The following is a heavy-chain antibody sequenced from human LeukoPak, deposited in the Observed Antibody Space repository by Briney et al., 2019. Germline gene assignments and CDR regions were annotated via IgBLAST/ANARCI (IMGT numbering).Heavy chain of an antibody. D-gene: IGHD3-3*01. CDR2: IYYSGST. CDR1: GGSISSYY. CDR3: ASSLYCDFWSGSLDY. V-gene: IGHV4-59*01. Sequence: PSETLSLTCTVSGGSISSYYWSWIRQPPGKGLEWIGYIYYSGSTNYNPSLKSRVTISVDTSRNQFSLKLSSVTAADTAVYYCASSLYCDFWSGSLDYWGQGTLVTVSS. J-gene: IGHJ4*02.